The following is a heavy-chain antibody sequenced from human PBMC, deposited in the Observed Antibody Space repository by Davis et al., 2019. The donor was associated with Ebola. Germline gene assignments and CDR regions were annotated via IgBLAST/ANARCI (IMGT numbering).Heavy chain of an antibody. CDR1: GFTFDDYA. V-gene: IGHV3-20*04. D-gene: IGHD3-3*01. J-gene: IGHJ6*02. CDR2: INWNGGSA. Sequence: GESLKISCAASGFTFDDYAMSWVRQAPGKGLEWVSGINWNGGSAGYADSVKGRFTISRDNAKNSLYLRMNSLRGEDTAVYYCARSGLSFGVVKYHYGMDAWGQGTTVTVSS. CDR3: ARSGLSFGVVKYHYGMDA.